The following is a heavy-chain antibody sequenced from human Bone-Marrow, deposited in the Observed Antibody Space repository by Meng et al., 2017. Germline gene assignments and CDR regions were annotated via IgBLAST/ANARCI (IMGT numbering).Heavy chain of an antibody. V-gene: IGHV1-2*06. J-gene: IGHJ4*02. CDR3: ARLYSGSYLGSGYFDY. D-gene: IGHD1-26*01. CDR2: INPNSGVT. Sequence: ASVKVSCKASGYTFTGYYMHWVRQAPGQGLEWMGRINPNSGVTNYAQKFQGRVTMTRDTSISTAYMELSRLRSDDTAVYYCARLYSGSYLGSGYFDYWGQGTLVTVSS. CDR1: GYTFTGYY.